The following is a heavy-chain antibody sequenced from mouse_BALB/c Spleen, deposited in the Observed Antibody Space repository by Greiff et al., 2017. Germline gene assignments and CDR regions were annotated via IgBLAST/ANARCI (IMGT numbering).Heavy chain of an antibody. D-gene: IGHD1-1*01. CDR3: ARSGNTTVVGMDY. CDR2: INPGSGGT. Sequence: VQLQQSGAELVRPGTSVKVSCKASGYAFTNYLIEWVKQRPGQGLEWIGVINPGSGGTNYNEKFKGKATLTADKSSSTAYMQLSSLTSDDSAVYFCARSGNTTVVGMDYWGQGTSVTVSS. CDR1: GYAFTNYL. V-gene: IGHV1-54*01. J-gene: IGHJ4*01.